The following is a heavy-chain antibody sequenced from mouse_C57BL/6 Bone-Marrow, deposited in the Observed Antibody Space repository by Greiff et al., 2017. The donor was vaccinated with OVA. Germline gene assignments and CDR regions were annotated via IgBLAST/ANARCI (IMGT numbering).Heavy chain of an antibody. V-gene: IGHV1-81*01. Sequence: QVQLQQSGAELARPGASVKLSCKASGYTFTSYGISWVKQRTGQGLEWIGEIYPRSGNTYYNEKFKGKATLTADKSSSTAYMELRSLTSEDAAVYFCARGRSLPTTIDYWGQGTTLTVSS. CDR2: IYPRSGNT. J-gene: IGHJ2*01. CDR1: GYTFTSYG. CDR3: ARGRSLPTTIDY. D-gene: IGHD5-5*01.